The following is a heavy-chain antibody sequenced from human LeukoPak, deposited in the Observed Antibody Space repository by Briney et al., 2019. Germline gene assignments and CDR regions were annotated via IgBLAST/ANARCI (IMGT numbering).Heavy chain of an antibody. J-gene: IGHJ4*02. D-gene: IGHD3-10*01. CDR2: ISGSGGST. CDR1: GFTFSGYA. CDR3: AKDGDLWFCEMLQYYFDY. Sequence: GGSLRLSCAASGFTFSGYAMGWVREAPGEGLEWVSAISGSGGSTYYADSVKGRFTISRDNSKSTLYLQMNSLRAEDTAVYYCAKDGDLWFCEMLQYYFDYWGQGTLVTVSS. V-gene: IGHV3-23*01.